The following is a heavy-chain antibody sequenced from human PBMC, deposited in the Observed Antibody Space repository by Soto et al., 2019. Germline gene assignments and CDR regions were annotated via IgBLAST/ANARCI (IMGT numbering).Heavy chain of an antibody. D-gene: IGHD4-17*01. J-gene: IGHJ6*02. V-gene: IGHV1-69*01. CDR2: IIPIFGTA. CDR1: GGTFSSYA. CDR3: ARDGSAVTSLRGYYGMDV. Sequence: QVQLVQSGAEVKKPGSSVKVSCKASGGTFSSYAISWVRQAPGQGLEWVGGIIPIFGTANYAQKFQGRVTITADESTSTAYMELSSLRSEDTAVYYCARDGSAVTSLRGYYGMDVWGQGTTVTVSS.